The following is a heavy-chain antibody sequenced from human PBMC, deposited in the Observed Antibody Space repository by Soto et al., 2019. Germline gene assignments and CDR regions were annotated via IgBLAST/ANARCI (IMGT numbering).Heavy chain of an antibody. CDR3: ARGAVRGRITMVRGVANRHYYYYGMDV. CDR2: ISYDGSNK. D-gene: IGHD3-10*01. Sequence: GGSLRLSCAASGYTFSSYSMHWVRQAPGKGLEWVAVISYDGSNKYYADSVKGRFTISRDNSKNTLYLQMNSLRAEDTAVYYCARGAVRGRITMVRGVANRHYYYYGMDVWGQGTTVTVSS. J-gene: IGHJ6*02. V-gene: IGHV3-30-3*01. CDR1: GYTFSSYS.